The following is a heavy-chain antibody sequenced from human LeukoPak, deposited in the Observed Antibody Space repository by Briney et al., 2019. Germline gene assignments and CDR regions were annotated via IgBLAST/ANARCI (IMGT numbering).Heavy chain of an antibody. V-gene: IGHV3-21*01. CDR1: GFTFSSST. Sequence: GGSLRLSCVASGFTFSSSTMNWVRQAPGKGLEWVSSINSISTYIYYADSLRGRFTISRDNADNSLYLQMNSLRAEDTAVYYCARDIADTGVIDAFDLWGQGTMVTVSS. D-gene: IGHD5-18*01. CDR3: ARDIADTGVIDAFDL. CDR2: INSISTYI. J-gene: IGHJ3*01.